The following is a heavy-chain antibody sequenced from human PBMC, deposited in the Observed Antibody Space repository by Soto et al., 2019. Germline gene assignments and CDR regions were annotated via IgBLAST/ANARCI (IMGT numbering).Heavy chain of an antibody. CDR3: AKDRYYDILTGYYRVNWFDP. Sequence: GGSLRLSCAASGFTFSSYAMSWVRQAPGKGLEWVSAISGSGGSTYYADSVKGRFTISRDNSKNTLYLQMNSLRAEDTAVYYCAKDRYYDILTGYYRVNWFDPWGQGTLVTVSS. CDR2: ISGSGGST. J-gene: IGHJ5*02. CDR1: GFTFSSYA. D-gene: IGHD3-9*01. V-gene: IGHV3-23*01.